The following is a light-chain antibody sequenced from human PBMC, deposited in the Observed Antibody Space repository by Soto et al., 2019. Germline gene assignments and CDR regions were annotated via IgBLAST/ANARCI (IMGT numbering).Light chain of an antibody. V-gene: IGKV1-39*01. CDR1: QSISNY. J-gene: IGKJ5*01. Sequence: DIQMTQYPSSLSASVGDRVTITCRASQSISNYLNWYQQKPGKAPKLLIYAASSLQSGVPSRFSGSGSGTAFTLTINSLQPEDFATYYCQQSYTSLSITFGQ. CDR3: QQSYTSLSIT. CDR2: AAS.